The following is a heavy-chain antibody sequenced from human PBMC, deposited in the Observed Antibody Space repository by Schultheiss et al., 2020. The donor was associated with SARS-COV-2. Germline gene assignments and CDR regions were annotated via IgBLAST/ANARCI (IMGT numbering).Heavy chain of an antibody. D-gene: IGHD3-22*01. J-gene: IGHJ4*02. Sequence: KISCKASGGTFSSYAISWVRQAPGQGLEWVGGIIPIFGTANYAQKFQGRVTITADESTRTAYMELSSLRCEDTAVYYCARTGHYFDNSGIDYWGQGTLVTVSS. CDR2: IIPIFGTA. CDR1: GGTFSSYA. CDR3: ARTGHYFDNSGIDY. V-gene: IGHV1-69*01.